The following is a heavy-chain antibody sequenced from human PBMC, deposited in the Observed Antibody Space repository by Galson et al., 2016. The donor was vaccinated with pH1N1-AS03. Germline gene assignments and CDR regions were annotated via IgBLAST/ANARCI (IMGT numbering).Heavy chain of an antibody. CDR1: GFNFINYA. V-gene: IGHV3-15*01. J-gene: IGHJ6*02. CDR2: KTDDGTT. CDR3: TTGICCYGVDV. Sequence: SLRLSCAASGFNFINYAMTWVRQTPGKGLEWVGRKTDDGTTEYAAPVKDRFTISRDDSKNTLYLQMNNLKTEDTAVYYCTTGICCYGVDVWGLGTTVTVSS.